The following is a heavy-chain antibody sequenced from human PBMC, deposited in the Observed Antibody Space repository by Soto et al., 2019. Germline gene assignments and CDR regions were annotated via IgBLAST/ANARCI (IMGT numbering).Heavy chain of an antibody. V-gene: IGHV4-34*01. J-gene: IGHJ4*02. Sequence: SETLSLTCAVYGGSFSGYYWSWIRQPPGKGLEWIGEINHSGSTNYNPSLKSRVNISVDTSKNQFSLKLSSVTAADTAVYYCARVGMDIVATTSFDYWGQGTLVTVSS. CDR1: GGSFSGYY. CDR3: ARVGMDIVATTSFDY. D-gene: IGHD5-12*01. CDR2: INHSGST.